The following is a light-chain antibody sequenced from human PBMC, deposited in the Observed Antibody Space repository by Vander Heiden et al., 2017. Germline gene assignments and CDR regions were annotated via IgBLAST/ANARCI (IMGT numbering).Light chain of an antibody. CDR2: KAS. CDR3: QQYNSYSRT. Sequence: DIQMTHSPSTLSASVGDRVTITCRARQSISSWLAWYQQKPGKAPKLLIYKASSLESGGPSRFSGSGSGTEFTRTISSLQPDDIATYYCQQYNSYSRTFGQGTKLEIK. V-gene: IGKV1-5*03. CDR1: QSISSW. J-gene: IGKJ2*01.